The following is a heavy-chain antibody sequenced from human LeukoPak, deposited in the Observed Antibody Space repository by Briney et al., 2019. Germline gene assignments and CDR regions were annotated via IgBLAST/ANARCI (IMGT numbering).Heavy chain of an antibody. V-gene: IGHV4-34*01. CDR1: GGSITGYY. CDR3: AFHSGMWYDFDY. D-gene: IGHD1-26*01. CDR2: IHDSGST. J-gene: IGHJ4*02. Sequence: PSETLSLTCAVYGGSITGYYWSWIRQPPGKGLEWIGEIHDSGSTNYNPSLKSRVTISIDTPKTQFSLRLTSMTAADTAVYYCAFHSGMWYDFDYWGQGTPVTVSS.